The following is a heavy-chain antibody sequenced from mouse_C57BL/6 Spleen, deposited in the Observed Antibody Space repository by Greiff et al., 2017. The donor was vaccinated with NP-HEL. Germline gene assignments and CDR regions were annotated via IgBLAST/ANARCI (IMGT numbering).Heavy chain of an antibody. J-gene: IGHJ4*01. CDR2: IDPEDGDT. Sequence: VQLQQSGAELVRPGASVKLSCTASGFNIKDYYMHWVKQRPEQGLEWIGRIDPEDGDTEYAPKFQGKATMTADTSSNTAYLQLSSLTSEDTAVYYCTDRGSSSYYAMDYWGHGTSVTVSS. V-gene: IGHV14-1*01. D-gene: IGHD1-1*01. CDR3: TDRGSSSYYAMDY. CDR1: GFNIKDYY.